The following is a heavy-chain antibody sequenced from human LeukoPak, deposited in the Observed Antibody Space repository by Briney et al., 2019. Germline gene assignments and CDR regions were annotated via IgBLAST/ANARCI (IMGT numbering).Heavy chain of an antibody. D-gene: IGHD4-17*01. CDR3: ARDLGVTTALPCSY. J-gene: IGHJ4*02. Sequence: GASVKVSCKASGYTFTGYYMHWVRQAPGQGLEWMGWIDPNSGVTHYAQKFQGRVTMTRDTSISTAYMELSRLRPDDTAVYYCARDLGVTTALPCSYWGQGTLVTVSS. CDR2: IDPNSGVT. V-gene: IGHV1-2*02. CDR1: GYTFTGYY.